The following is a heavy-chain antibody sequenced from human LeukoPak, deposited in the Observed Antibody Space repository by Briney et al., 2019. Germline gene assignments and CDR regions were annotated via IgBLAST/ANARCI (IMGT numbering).Heavy chain of an antibody. Sequence: SETLSLTCTVSGGSISSSRDYWGWIRQPPGKGLEWIGSIYYSGSTYYNPARKSRVTISVDTSKNQSSLKLSSVTAADTAVYYCARHVEIAVAGPIDYWGQGTLVTVSS. CDR3: ARHVEIAVAGPIDY. D-gene: IGHD6-19*01. J-gene: IGHJ4*02. CDR1: GGSISSSRDY. V-gene: IGHV4-39*01. CDR2: IYYSGST.